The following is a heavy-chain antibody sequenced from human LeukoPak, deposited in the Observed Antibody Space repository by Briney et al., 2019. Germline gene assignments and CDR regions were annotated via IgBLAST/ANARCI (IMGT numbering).Heavy chain of an antibody. J-gene: IGHJ2*01. CDR1: GSSFTSYW. V-gene: IGHV5-51*01. CDR3: ARRTAAAYWYIDL. CDR2: IYPGDSDT. D-gene: IGHD2-2*01. Sequence: KTGESLKISCKGSGSSFTSYWIGWVRQMPGKGLEWMGIIYPGDSDTRYSPSFQGQVTISADKSISTAYLQWSSLKASDTAMYYCARRTAAAYWYIDLWGRGTLVTVFS.